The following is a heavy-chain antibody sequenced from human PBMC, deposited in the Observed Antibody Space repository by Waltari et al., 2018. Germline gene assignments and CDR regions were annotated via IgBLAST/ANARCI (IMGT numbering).Heavy chain of an antibody. CDR1: GYSISSGYY. J-gene: IGHJ6*02. CDR2: IYHSGST. D-gene: IGHD6-19*01. Sequence: QVQLQESGPGLVKPSETLSLTCAVSGYSISSGYYWGWSRQPPGKGLEWIGSIYHSGSTYYNPSLKSRVTIAVDTTKNQFSLKLSSVTAADTAVYYCAREGYSSGGHVWGQGTTVTVSS. CDR3: AREGYSSGGHV. V-gene: IGHV4-38-2*02.